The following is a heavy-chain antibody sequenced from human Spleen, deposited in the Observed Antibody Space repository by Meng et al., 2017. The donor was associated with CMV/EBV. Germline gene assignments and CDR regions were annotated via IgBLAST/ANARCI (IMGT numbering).Heavy chain of an antibody. V-gene: IGHV1-2*02. Sequence: QVQVVQSGAELRKPGASVKVSCKASGYTFTGYYMHWVRQAPGQGLEWMGWINPNSGGTNYAQKFQGRVTMTRDTSISTAYMELSRLRSDDTAVYYCARDQSYSSSWYNWFDPWGQGTLVTVSS. J-gene: IGHJ5*02. CDR2: INPNSGGT. CDR3: ARDQSYSSSWYNWFDP. D-gene: IGHD6-13*01. CDR1: GYTFTGYY.